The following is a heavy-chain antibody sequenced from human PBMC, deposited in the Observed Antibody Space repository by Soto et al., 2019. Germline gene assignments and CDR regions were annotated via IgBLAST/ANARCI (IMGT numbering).Heavy chain of an antibody. J-gene: IGHJ5*02. CDR2: ISSSSSTI. D-gene: IGHD2-2*01. CDR1: GFTFSSYS. V-gene: IGHV3-48*01. CDR3: AREYCSSTSCLNWFDP. Sequence: PGGSLRLSCAASGFTFSSYSMNWVRQATGKGLEWVSYISSSSSTIYYADSVKGRFTISRDNAKNSLYLQMNSLRAEDTAVYYYAREYCSSTSCLNWFDPWGQGTLVTVSS.